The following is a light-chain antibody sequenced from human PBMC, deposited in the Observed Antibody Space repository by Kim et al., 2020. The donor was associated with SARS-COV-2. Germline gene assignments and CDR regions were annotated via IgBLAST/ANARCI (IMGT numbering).Light chain of an antibody. CDR3: QQYYSYTST. CDR2: AAS. V-gene: IGKV1-8*01. J-gene: IGKJ2*01. CDR1: QGIRSY. Sequence: SATPGDRVAITCRASQGIRSYLAWYQQKPGKAPKLLIYAASTLQSGVPSRFSGSGSGTDFTLTISCLQSEDFATYSCQQYYSYTSTFGQGTKLEF.